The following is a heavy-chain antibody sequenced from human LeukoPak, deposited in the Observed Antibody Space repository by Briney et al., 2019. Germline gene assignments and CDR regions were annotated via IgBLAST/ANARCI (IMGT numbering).Heavy chain of an antibody. Sequence: GGSLRLSCAASGFTVSSNYMSWVRQAPGKGLEWVSVIYSGGSTYYADSVQGRFTISRDNSKSTLCPQMNSLRAEDTAVYYCAKQLGYCSDGSCYFPYWGQGTLVTVSS. V-gene: IGHV3-53*01. D-gene: IGHD2-15*01. CDR2: IYSGGST. CDR3: AKQLGYCSDGSCYFPY. J-gene: IGHJ4*02. CDR1: GFTVSSNY.